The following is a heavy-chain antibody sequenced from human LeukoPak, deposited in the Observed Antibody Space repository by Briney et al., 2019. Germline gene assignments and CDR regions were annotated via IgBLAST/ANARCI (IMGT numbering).Heavy chain of an antibody. V-gene: IGHV4-38-2*02. J-gene: IGHJ4*02. CDR3: ARVLHAPYLIDS. CDR1: DSSIASTYY. D-gene: IGHD2-8*01. Sequence: LETLSLTCTVSDSSIASTYYWAWFRQPPGKGLEWIATVFRLQTVRTFNNPSLGSRVTMSLDPSHNQFSLNLTSVTAADTALYFCARVLHAPYLIDSWGQGTLVTVSS. CDR2: VFRLQTVRT.